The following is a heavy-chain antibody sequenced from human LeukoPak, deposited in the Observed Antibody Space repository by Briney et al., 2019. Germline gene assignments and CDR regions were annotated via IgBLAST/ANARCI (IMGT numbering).Heavy chain of an antibody. Sequence: SETLSLTCTVSGGSISSNTYYWGWLRQPPGKGLEWIGSIYYSGSTYYNPSLKSPVTISVDTSKNQFSLKLSSVTAADTAVYYCARQEYSNSYFDYWVQGTLVTVSS. CDR1: GGSISSNTYY. D-gene: IGHD2/OR15-2a*01. CDR2: IYYSGST. V-gene: IGHV4-39*01. CDR3: ARQEYSNSYFDY. J-gene: IGHJ4*02.